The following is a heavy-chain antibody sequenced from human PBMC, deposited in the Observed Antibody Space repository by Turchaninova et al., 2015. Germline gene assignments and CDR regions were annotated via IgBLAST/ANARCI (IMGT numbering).Heavy chain of an antibody. CDR3: ARGTYCTFTTSDAAALNL. V-gene: IGHV3-13*01. D-gene: IGHD2-8*01. CDR1: GFDISSYD. Sequence: GGSLRLSCTASGFDISSYDMYWVRQTTGKGLEWVSAIGTAGDTYSSDSVEGRFTVSRENAKSSLYLQINSLRAGDSAVYFCARGTYCTFTTSDAAALNLWGRGTIVTVSS. J-gene: IGHJ3*01. CDR2: IGTAGDT.